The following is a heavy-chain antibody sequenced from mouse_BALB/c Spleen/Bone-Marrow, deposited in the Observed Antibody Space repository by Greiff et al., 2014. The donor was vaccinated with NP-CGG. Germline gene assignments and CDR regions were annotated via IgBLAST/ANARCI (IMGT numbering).Heavy chain of an antibody. V-gene: IGHV1S132*01. CDR1: GYIFTSYW. J-gene: IGHJ4*01. CDR3: AREYGNYNYALDY. CDR2: ICPGTGTT. Sequence: VQLQQPGAELVRPGASVKLSCTTSGYIFTSYWIHWVKQRSGQGLEWIARICPGTGTTFYNEKFKGKATLTADQSSSTAYLQLSSLKSEDSAVDFCAREYGNYNYALDYWGQGTSVTVSS. D-gene: IGHD2-10*02.